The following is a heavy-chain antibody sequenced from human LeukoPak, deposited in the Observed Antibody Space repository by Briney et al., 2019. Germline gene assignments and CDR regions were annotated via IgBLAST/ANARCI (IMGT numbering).Heavy chain of an antibody. CDR1: GYTFTGYY. V-gene: IGHV1-69*06. CDR2: IIPIFGTT. Sequence: SVKVSCKASGYTFTGYYMHCVRQAPGQGLEWMGGIIPIFGTTNYAQKFQGRVTITADKSTSTAYMELSSLRSEDTAVYYCARTKRGSPDGFDYWGQGTLVTVSS. CDR3: ARTKRGSPDGFDY. D-gene: IGHD1-26*01. J-gene: IGHJ4*02.